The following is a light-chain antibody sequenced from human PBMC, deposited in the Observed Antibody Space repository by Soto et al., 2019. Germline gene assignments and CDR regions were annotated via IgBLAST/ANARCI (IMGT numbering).Light chain of an antibody. CDR1: HSDIGAGYG. J-gene: IGLJ3*02. CDR3: QSYDSSLSIWV. Sequence: QSVLTQPPSVTGAPGQRVTISCTGSHSDIGAGYGVHWYRRLPGTAPKLLISGNNNRPSGVPDRFSGSKSGTSASLAIAGLQAEDEADYFCQSYDSSLSIWVFGGGTKLTVL. CDR2: GNN. V-gene: IGLV1-40*01.